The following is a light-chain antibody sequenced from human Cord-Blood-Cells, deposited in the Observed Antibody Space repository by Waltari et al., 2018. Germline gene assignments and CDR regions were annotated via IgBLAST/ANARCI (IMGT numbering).Light chain of an antibody. V-gene: IGLV3-1*01. Sequence: SYELTQPPSVSVSPGPTDSITCSGDKLGDKYACWYQQKPGQSPVLVIYQVSERPSGIPERFSGSNSGNTATLTISGAHAMDESEYYCQAWDSSTYVFGSGTKGTVL. CDR3: QAWDSSTYV. J-gene: IGLJ1*01. CDR1: KLGDKY. CDR2: QVS.